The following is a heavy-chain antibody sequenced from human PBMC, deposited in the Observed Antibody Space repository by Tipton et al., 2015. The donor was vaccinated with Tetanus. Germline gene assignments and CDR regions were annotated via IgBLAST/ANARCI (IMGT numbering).Heavy chain of an antibody. CDR1: GTSINTGGYL. CDR3: ARAPYYTNQRIRFDP. CDR2: FYSTQRT. J-gene: IGHJ5*02. D-gene: IGHD4-11*01. Sequence: TLSLTCTVSGTSINTGGYLWTWVRQHRGEGLEWIGYFYSTQRTSSNPSLKSRVNISVDTSKNQLSLRVTSVTAADTAVYYCARAPYYTNQRIRFDPWGQGILVTVSS. V-gene: IGHV4-31*03.